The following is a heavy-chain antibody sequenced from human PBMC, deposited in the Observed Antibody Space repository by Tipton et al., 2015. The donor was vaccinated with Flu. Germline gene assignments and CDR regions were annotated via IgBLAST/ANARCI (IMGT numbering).Heavy chain of an antibody. D-gene: IGHD3-3*01. Sequence: TLSLTCTVSGGSISSYYWSWIRQPAGKGLEWIGRIYTSGSTNYNPSLKSRVTMSVDTSKNQFSLKLSSVTAADTAVYYCARDGDDDFWSGYRQADYYGMDVWGQGTTVTVSS. J-gene: IGHJ6*02. CDR1: GGSISSYY. V-gene: IGHV4-4*07. CDR3: ARDGDDDFWSGYRQADYYGMDV. CDR2: IYTSGST.